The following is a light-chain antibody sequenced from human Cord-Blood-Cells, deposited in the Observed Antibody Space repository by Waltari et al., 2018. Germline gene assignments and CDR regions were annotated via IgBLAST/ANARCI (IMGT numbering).Light chain of an antibody. CDR1: SSDVGSYHL. Sequence: QSALTQPASVSGSPGQSITISCTGTSSDVGSYHLVSWYQQHPGKAPKLMIYEGSKRPSGVSNRFSGSKSGNTASLTISGLKAEDEADYYCCSYAGSSTDVVFGGGTKLTVL. CDR2: EGS. V-gene: IGLV2-23*01. CDR3: CSYAGSSTDVV. J-gene: IGLJ2*01.